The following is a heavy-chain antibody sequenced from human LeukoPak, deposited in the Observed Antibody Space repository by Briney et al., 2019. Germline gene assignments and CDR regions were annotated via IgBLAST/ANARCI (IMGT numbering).Heavy chain of an antibody. Sequence: GGSLRLSCAASGFTFDDYAMHWVRQAPGKGLEWVSGISWNSGGIAYVDSVKGRFTISRDNTKKSLYLQMNSLRPEDMALYYCAKGSGDGIYYYYMDVWGTGTMVTVSS. J-gene: IGHJ6*03. CDR2: ISWNSGGI. CDR1: GFTFDDYA. V-gene: IGHV3-9*03. D-gene: IGHD7-27*01. CDR3: AKGSGDGIYYYYMDV.